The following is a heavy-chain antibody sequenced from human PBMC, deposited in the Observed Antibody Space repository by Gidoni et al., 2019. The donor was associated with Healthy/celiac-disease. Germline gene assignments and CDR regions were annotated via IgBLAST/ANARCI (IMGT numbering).Heavy chain of an antibody. D-gene: IGHD7-27*01. CDR2: ISSTGSTI. CDR1: GFTVSDYY. V-gene: IGHV3-11*01. CDR3: ARDPKLGRGDDAFDI. J-gene: IGHJ3*02. Sequence: QVQLVESGGGLVKPGGSLRLSCAASGFTVSDYYMIWIRQAPGKGLEWVSYISSTGSTIYYADSVKGRFTISRDNAKNSLYLQMNSLRAEDTAVYYCARDPKLGRGDDAFDIWGQGTMVTVSS.